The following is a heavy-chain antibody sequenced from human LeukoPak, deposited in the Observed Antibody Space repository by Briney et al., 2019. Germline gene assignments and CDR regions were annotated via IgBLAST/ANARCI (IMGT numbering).Heavy chain of an antibody. CDR2: ISAYNGNT. V-gene: IGHV1-18*04. CDR1: GYTFIDYY. J-gene: IGHJ3*02. CDR3: ARAGSAGGWDAFDI. Sequence: GASVKVSCKASGYTFIDYYIHWVRQAPGQGLEWMGWISAYNGNTNYAQKLQGRVTMTTDTSTSTAYMELRSLRSDDTAVYYCARAGSAGGWDAFDIWGRGTMVTVSS. D-gene: IGHD1-26*01.